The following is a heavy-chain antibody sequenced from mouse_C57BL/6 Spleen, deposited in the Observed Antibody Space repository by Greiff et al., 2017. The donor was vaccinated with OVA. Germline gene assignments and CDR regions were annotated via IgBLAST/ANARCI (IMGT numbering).Heavy chain of an antibody. CDR2: SRNKANDYTT. Sequence: EVQVVESGGGLVQSGRSLRLSCATSGFTFSDFYMEWVRQAPGKGLEWIAASRNKANDYTTEYSASVKGRFIVSRDTSQSILYLQMNALRAEDTAIYYCARDARTVVVSYWYFDVWGTGTTVTVSS. J-gene: IGHJ1*03. V-gene: IGHV7-1*01. D-gene: IGHD1-1*01. CDR3: ARDARTVVVSYWYFDV. CDR1: GFTFSDFY.